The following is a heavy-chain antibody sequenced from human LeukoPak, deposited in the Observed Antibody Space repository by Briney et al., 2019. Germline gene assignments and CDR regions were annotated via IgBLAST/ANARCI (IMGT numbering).Heavy chain of an antibody. Sequence: SETLSLTCAVYGGSFSGYYWSWIRQPPGKGLEWIGEINHSGSTNYNPSLKSRVTISVDTSKNQFSLKLSSVTAADTAVYYCARMSSGWYWFDPWGQGTLVTVSS. CDR1: GGSFSGYY. CDR3: ARMSSGWYWFDP. V-gene: IGHV4-34*01. CDR2: INHSGST. J-gene: IGHJ5*02. D-gene: IGHD6-19*01.